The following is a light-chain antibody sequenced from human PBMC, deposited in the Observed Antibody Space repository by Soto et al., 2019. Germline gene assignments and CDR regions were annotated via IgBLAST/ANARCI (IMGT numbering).Light chain of an antibody. J-gene: IGKJ1*01. CDR1: QTIYNN. V-gene: IGKV3-15*01. Sequence: EIVLTQSPDTLSVSPGERATLSCRASQTIYNNVAWYQKRPGQAPRPLIYHTSSRATGIPARFSGSGSGTEFTLTISSLQSEDFAVYYCQHYQNLWAFGQGTKVDIK. CDR3: QHYQNLWA. CDR2: HTS.